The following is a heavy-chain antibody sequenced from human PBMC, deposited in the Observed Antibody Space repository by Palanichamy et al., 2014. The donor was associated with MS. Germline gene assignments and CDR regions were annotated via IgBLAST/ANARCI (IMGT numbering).Heavy chain of an antibody. Sequence: QLVESGEGRGPASGGPCRLSCAALDSLHSYAMHWVRQAPGKGLEWVAVISYDGSNKYYADSVKGRFTISRDNSKNTLYLQMNSLRAEDTAVYYCARDPSYYDSSGVVRYFDYWGQGTLVTVSS. CDR3: ARDPSYYDSSGVVRYFDY. D-gene: IGHD3-22*01. CDR2: ISYDGSNK. J-gene: IGHJ4*02. V-gene: IGHV3-30-3*01. CDR1: DSLHSYA.